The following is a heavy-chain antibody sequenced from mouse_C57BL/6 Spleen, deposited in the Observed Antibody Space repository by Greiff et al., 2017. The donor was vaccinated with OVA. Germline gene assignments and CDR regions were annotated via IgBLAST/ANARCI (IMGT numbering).Heavy chain of an antibody. CDR1: GYTFTSYW. CDR2: IYPGSGST. V-gene: IGHV1-55*01. J-gene: IGHJ4*01. CDR3: AREDYDGYYSAMDY. D-gene: IGHD2-3*01. Sequence: QVHVKQPGAELVKPGASVKMSCKASGYTFTSYWITWVKQRPGQGLEWIGDIYPGSGSTNYNEKFKSKATLTVDTSSSTAYMQLSSLTSEDSAVYYCAREDYDGYYSAMDYWGQGTSVTVSS.